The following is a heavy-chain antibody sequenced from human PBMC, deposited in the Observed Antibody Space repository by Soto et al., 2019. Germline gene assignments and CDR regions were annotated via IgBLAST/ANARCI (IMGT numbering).Heavy chain of an antibody. J-gene: IGHJ3*02. D-gene: IGHD3-10*01. V-gene: IGHV4-39*01. CDR2: IYYSGST. Sequence: QLQLQESGPGLVKPSETLSLTCTVSGGSISSSSYYWGWMRQPPGKGLERIGSIYYSGSTYYNPSLKSRVTISVDTSKNQFSLKLSSVTAADTAVYYCAKGGSGSYSNAFDIWGQGTMVTVSS. CDR1: GGSISSSSYY. CDR3: AKGGSGSYSNAFDI.